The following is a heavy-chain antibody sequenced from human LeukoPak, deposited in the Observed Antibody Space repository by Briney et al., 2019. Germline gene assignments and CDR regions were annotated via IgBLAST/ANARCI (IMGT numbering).Heavy chain of an antibody. D-gene: IGHD4-17*01. CDR2: ISYDGSNK. V-gene: IGHV3-30*03. Sequence: PGGSLRLSCAASGFTFSSYSMNWVRQAPGKGLEWVAVISYDGSNKYYADSVKGRFTISRDNSKNTLYLQMNSLRAEDTAVYYCAGYGDYGGFDYWGQGTLVTVS. CDR1: GFTFSSYS. CDR3: AGYGDYGGFDY. J-gene: IGHJ4*02.